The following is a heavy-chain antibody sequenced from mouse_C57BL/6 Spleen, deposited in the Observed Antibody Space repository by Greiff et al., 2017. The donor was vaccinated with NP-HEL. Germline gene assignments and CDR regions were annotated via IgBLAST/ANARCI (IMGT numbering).Heavy chain of an antibody. J-gene: IGHJ2*01. CDR1: GYTFTDYY. Sequence: EVQLQQSGPELVKPGASVKISCKASGYTFTDYYMNWVKQSHGKSLEWIGDINPNNGGTSYNQKFKGKATLTVDKSSSTAYMELRSLTSEDSAVYYCARGDQRYYVDYWGQGTTLTVSS. CDR3: ARGDQRYYVDY. CDR2: INPNNGGT. V-gene: IGHV1-26*01.